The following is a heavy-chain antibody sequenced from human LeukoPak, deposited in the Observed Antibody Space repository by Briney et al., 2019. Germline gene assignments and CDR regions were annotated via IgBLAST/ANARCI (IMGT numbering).Heavy chain of an antibody. J-gene: IGHJ5*02. CDR2: FNPNSGGT. V-gene: IGHV1-2*02. D-gene: IGHD1-26*01. Sequence: ASVKVSCKASGYSFTGYYIHWVRQAPGQGLEWMGWFNPNSGGTSYAQTFQGRVTMTRDTSISTAYMELSRLRSDDTAVYDCARDLLHQKWELLGPAANWFDPWGQGTLVTVSS. CDR1: GYSFTGYY. CDR3: ARDLLHQKWELLGPAANWFDP.